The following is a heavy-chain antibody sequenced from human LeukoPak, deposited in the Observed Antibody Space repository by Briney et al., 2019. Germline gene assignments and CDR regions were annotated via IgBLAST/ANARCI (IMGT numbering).Heavy chain of an antibody. CDR1: GGSFSGYY. CDR3: ARAATGPLPNYYYYYGMDV. CDR2: INHSGST. V-gene: IGHV4-34*01. Sequence: PSETLSLTCAVYGGSFSGYYWSWIRQPPGKGLEWIGEINHSGSTNYNPSLKSRVTISVDTSKNQFSLKLSSVTAADTAVYYCARAATGPLPNYYYYYGMDVWGQGTTVTVSS. J-gene: IGHJ6*02. D-gene: IGHD1-1*01.